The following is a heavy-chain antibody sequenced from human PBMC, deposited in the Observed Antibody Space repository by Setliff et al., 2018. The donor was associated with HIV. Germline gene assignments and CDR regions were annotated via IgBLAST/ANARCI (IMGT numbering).Heavy chain of an antibody. D-gene: IGHD6-19*01. J-gene: IGHJ4*02. CDR3: AKVGSGWFGVDS. Sequence: GGSLRLSCAASGFTFSSYAMSWVRQPPGKGLEWVAFRFDGSWGSDIFYADSVKGRFIISRDNAQNTVHLQMNRLKPEDTAVYYCAKVGSGWFGVDSWGQGTLVTVSS. V-gene: IGHV3-30*02. CDR2: DGSWGSDI. CDR1: GFTFSSYA.